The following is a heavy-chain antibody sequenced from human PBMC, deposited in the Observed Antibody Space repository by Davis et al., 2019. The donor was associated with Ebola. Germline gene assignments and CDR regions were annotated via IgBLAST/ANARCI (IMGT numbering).Heavy chain of an antibody. V-gene: IGHV3-43*02. CDR3: TRGPMPSWYADFYKYGMDV. J-gene: IGHJ6*02. Sequence: GGSLRLSCAASGFTFAPFVLHLVPQRPGTGLEWVSLISGAGDYTYYADSVTGRFTISRDNSKQSLYLQMNSLRSEDTALYFCTRGPMPSWYADFYKYGMDVWGQGTTVTASS. D-gene: IGHD6-13*01. CDR2: ISGAGDYT. CDR1: GFTFAPFV.